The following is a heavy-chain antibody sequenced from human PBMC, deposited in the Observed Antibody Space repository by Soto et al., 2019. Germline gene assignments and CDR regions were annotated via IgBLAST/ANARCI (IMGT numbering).Heavy chain of an antibody. D-gene: IGHD1-7*01. Sequence: PGGSLRLSCAASRFTFSDFYINWIRQAPGKGLERVSYISTSSTYTNYAESVKGRFTISRDDAKNSVYLQMNSLRAEDTAVYYCARDGISGTTEKWYFDLWGRGTLVTVSS. CDR2: ISTSSTYT. CDR3: ARDGISGTTEKWYFDL. J-gene: IGHJ2*01. V-gene: IGHV3-11*06. CDR1: RFTFSDFY.